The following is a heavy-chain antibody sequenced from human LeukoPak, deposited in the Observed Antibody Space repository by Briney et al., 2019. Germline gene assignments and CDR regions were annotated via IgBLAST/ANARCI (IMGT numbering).Heavy chain of an antibody. J-gene: IGHJ4*02. D-gene: IGHD4-17*01. CDR3: ARDRAYGDGGY. V-gene: IGHV3-48*03. CDR2: ISSSGSTI. CDR1: GFTFSSYE. Sequence: GGSLRLSCAASGFTFSSYEMNWIRQAPGKGLEWVSYISSSGSTIYYADSVKGRFTISRDNAKNSLYLQMNSLRAEDTAVYYCARDRAYGDGGYWGQGTLVTVSS.